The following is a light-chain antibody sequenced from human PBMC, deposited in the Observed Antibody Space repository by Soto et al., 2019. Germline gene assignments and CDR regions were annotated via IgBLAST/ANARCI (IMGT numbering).Light chain of an antibody. CDR2: DVS. CDR1: SSDIGGYDY. Sequence: QSVLTQPVSVSGFPGQSITISCTGTSSDIGGYDYVSWYQQHPGKAPKLIIYDVSGRPSGVSNRFSGSKSANTASLTISGLQAEDEADYHCSSYTSTSAPYVFGTGTKSPS. V-gene: IGLV2-14*03. J-gene: IGLJ1*01. CDR3: SSYTSTSAPYV.